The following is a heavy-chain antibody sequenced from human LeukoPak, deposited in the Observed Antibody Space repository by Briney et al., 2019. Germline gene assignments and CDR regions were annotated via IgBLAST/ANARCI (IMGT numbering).Heavy chain of an antibody. V-gene: IGHV4-34*01. J-gene: IGHJ4*02. D-gene: IGHD4-11*01. CDR1: GGSFSGYY. CDR3: ARYGNYTFDY. CDR2: INHSGST. Sequence: SETLSLTCAVYGGSFSGYYWSWIRQPPGKGLEWIGEINHSGSTNYNPSLKSRVTISVDTSKNQFSLKLSSVTAADTAVYYCARYGNYTFDYWGQGTLVTVSS.